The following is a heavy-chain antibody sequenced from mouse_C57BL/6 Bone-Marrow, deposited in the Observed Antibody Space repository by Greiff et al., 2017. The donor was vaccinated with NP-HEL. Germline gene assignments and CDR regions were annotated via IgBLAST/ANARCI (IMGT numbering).Heavy chain of an antibody. CDR3: ARGDYYGSPFDY. CDR1: GYTFTSYW. J-gene: IGHJ2*01. CDR2: LHPTSVRP. Sequence: QVQLQQPGAELVKPGASVKLSCKASGYTFTSYWMHWVKQRPGQGLEWLGMLHPTSVRPHSHAPFPRTSPLTAYKSSSTAYMQLSSLTSADSSVYYCARGDYYGSPFDYWGQGTTLTVSS. V-gene: IGHV1-64*01. D-gene: IGHD1-1*01.